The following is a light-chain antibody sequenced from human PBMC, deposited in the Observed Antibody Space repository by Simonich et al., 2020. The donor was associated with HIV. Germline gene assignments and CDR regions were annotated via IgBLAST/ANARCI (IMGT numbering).Light chain of an antibody. Sequence: QSALTQPASVSGSPGQSLTISCSGTSSDVGGYNYVSWYQQHPGKAPKLMIYDVNKRPSGVHDRFSGSKSGNTASLTISGLQAEDEADYYCCSYAGSYTYVFGGGTKLTVL. J-gene: IGLJ2*01. V-gene: IGLV2-11*01. CDR1: SSDVGGYNY. CDR3: CSYAGSYTYV. CDR2: DVN.